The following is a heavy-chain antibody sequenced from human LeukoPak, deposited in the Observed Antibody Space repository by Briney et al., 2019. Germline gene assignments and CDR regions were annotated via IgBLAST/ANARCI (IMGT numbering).Heavy chain of an antibody. D-gene: IGHD3-22*01. CDR1: GYTFTSYY. J-gene: IGHJ3*02. V-gene: IGHV1-46*01. CDR2: INPSGGST. Sequence: GASVKVSCKASGYTFTSYYMHWVRQAPGQGLEWMGVINPSGGSTSYAQKFQGRVTMTRDTSTSTVDMELSSLRTEDTAVYYCRVYYYDSSGYDAFDIWGQGTMVTVSS. CDR3: RVYYYDSSGYDAFDI.